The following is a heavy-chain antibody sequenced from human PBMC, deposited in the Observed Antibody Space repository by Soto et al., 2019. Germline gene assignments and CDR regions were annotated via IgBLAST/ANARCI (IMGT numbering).Heavy chain of an antibody. D-gene: IGHD6-6*01. J-gene: IGHJ6*02. V-gene: IGHV1-3*01. CDR3: ARDRYEQLVLYYYYGMDV. CDR2: INAGNGNT. Sequence: GASVKVSCKASGYTFTSYAMHWVRQAPGQRLEWMGWINAGNGNTKYSQKFQGRVTITRDTSASTAYMELSSLRSEDTAVYYCARDRYEQLVLYYYYGMDVWGQGTTVTVS. CDR1: GYTFTSYA.